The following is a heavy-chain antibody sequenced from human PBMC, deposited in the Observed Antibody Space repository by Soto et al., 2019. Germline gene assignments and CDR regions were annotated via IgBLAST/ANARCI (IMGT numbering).Heavy chain of an antibody. CDR1: GFTFRSYG. CDR3: AKDQGDSSGYSNWFDP. Sequence: GGSLRLSCAVSGFTFRSYGMHWVRQAPGKGLEWVAVISFDGSNEYYADSVKGRFTISRDNSKNTLYLQMNSVRTEDTAVYYCAKDQGDSSGYSNWFDPWGQGTLVTVSS. D-gene: IGHD3-22*01. V-gene: IGHV3-30*18. J-gene: IGHJ5*02. CDR2: ISFDGSNE.